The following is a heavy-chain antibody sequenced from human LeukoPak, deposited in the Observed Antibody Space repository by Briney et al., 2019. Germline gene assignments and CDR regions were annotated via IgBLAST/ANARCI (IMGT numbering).Heavy chain of an antibody. CDR1: GYTFTSYG. Sequence: ASVKVSCKASGYTFTSYGISWVRQAPGQGLEGMGWISAYNGNTNYAQKLQGRVTMTTATSTRTAYMELRSLRSDDTAVYYCARDRARMYYYDSSGWYYFDYWGQGTLVTVSS. V-gene: IGHV1-18*01. J-gene: IGHJ4*02. CDR2: ISAYNGNT. CDR3: ARDRARMYYYDSSGWYYFDY. D-gene: IGHD3-22*01.